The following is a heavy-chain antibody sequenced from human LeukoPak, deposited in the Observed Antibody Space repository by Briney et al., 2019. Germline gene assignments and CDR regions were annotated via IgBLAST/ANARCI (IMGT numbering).Heavy chain of an antibody. Sequence: PSETLSLTCTVSGGSISSSSYYWGWIRQPPGKGLEWIGSIYYSGSTYYNPSLKSRVTMSVDTSKNQFSLKLSSVTAADTAVYYCARVGHFDWLLLDYWGQGTLVTVSS. CDR2: IYYSGST. V-gene: IGHV4-39*07. J-gene: IGHJ4*02. CDR1: GGSISSSSYY. D-gene: IGHD3-9*01. CDR3: ARVGHFDWLLLDY.